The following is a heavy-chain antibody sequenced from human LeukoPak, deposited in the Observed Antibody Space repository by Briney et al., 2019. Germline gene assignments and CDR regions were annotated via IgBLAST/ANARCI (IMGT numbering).Heavy chain of an antibody. CDR3: ARRRRITMVRGVIITSGWFDP. CDR2: INHSGST. J-gene: IGHJ5*02. Sequence: SETLSLTCTVSGGSISSSSYYWSWIRQPPGKGLEWIGEINHSGSTNYNPSLKSRVTISVDTSKNQFSLKLSSVTAADTAVYYCARRRRITMVRGVIITSGWFDPWGQGTLVTVSS. D-gene: IGHD3-10*01. CDR1: GGSISSSSYY. V-gene: IGHV4-39*07.